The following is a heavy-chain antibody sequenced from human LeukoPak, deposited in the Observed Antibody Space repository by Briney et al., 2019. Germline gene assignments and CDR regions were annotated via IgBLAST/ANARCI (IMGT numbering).Heavy chain of an antibody. D-gene: IGHD6-19*01. CDR2: IYYSGST. J-gene: IGHJ4*02. CDR3: PRGRYSSGWYEFDY. CDR1: GGSISSGDYY. Sequence: SQTLSLTCTVSGGSISSGDYYWSWIRRPPGKGLGWIGYIYYSGSTYYNPSLKSRVTISVDTSKNQFSLKLSSVTAADTAVYYCPRGRYSSGWYEFDYWGQGTLVTVSS. V-gene: IGHV4-30-4*01.